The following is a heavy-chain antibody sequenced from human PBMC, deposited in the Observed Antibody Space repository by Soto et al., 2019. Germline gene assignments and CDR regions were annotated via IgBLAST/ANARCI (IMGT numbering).Heavy chain of an antibody. V-gene: IGHV4-30-4*01. CDR1: GGSISSGGYY. J-gene: IGHJ5*02. CDR3: AIGKVVVAATTYNWFDP. D-gene: IGHD2-15*01. CDR2: IYYSGST. Sequence: SETLSLTCTVSGGSISSGGYYWSWIRHPPGKGLEWIGYIYYSGSTYYNPSLKSRVTISVDTSKNQFSLKLSSVTAADTAVYYCAIGKVVVAATTYNWFDPWGQGTLVTVSS.